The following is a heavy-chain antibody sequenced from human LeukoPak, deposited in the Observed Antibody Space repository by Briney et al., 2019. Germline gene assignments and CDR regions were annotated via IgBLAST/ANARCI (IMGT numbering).Heavy chain of an antibody. CDR1: EFTFSSYS. V-gene: IGHV3-21*01. CDR3: VRLRRNSDSSGYYYYYDY. J-gene: IGHJ4*02. D-gene: IGHD3-22*01. Sequence: SGGSPRLSCTVSEFTFSSYSVNWVRQAPGKGLEWVASINRGATYIYYADSMKGRFTISRDDAKSSLYLQMNSLRAEDTAVYYCVRLRRNSDSSGYYYYYDYWGQGILVTVSS. CDR2: INRGATYI.